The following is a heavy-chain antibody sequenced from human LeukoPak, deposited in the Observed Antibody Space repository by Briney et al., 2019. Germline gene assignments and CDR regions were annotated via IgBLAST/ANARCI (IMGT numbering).Heavy chain of an antibody. D-gene: IGHD3-22*01. Sequence: SETLSLICTVSGGSISSYYWTWIRQPPGKGLEWIGYIYYSGSTNYNPSLKSRVTISVDTSKNQFSLKLSSVTAADTAVYYCARVSYYYDSSGYYYGYYFDYWGQGTLVAVSS. J-gene: IGHJ4*02. CDR3: ARVSYYYDSSGYYYGYYFDY. CDR1: GGSISSYY. V-gene: IGHV4-59*01. CDR2: IYYSGST.